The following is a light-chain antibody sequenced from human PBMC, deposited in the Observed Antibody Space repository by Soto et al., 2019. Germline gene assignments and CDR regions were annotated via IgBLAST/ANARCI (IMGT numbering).Light chain of an antibody. V-gene: IGLV2-14*01. CDR3: SSYTNRRTII. CDR1: TSDVGGYNY. Sequence: QSALTQPASVSGSPGQSITISCTGTTSDVGGYNYVSWYQQHPGKAPKLMVYDVTKRPSGVSYRFSGSKSGNTASLTISGLQAEDEADYCCSSYTNRRTIIFGGGIKLTVL. CDR2: DVT. J-gene: IGLJ2*01.